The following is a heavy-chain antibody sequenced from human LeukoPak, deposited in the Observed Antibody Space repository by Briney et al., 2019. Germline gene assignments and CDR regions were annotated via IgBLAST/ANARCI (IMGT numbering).Heavy chain of an antibody. CDR3: ARDKPPPYYYDSSGIFDY. V-gene: IGHV3-33*01. J-gene: IGHJ4*02. D-gene: IGHD3-22*01. Sequence: GRSLRLSCAASGFTFSSYGMHWVRQAPGKGLEWVAVICYDGSNKYYADSVKGRFTISRDNSKNTLYLQMNSLRAEDTAVYYCARDKPPPYYYDSSGIFDYWGQGTLVTVSS. CDR2: ICYDGSNK. CDR1: GFTFSSYG.